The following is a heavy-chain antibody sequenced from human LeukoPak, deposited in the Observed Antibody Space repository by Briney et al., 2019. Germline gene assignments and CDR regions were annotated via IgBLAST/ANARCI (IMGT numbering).Heavy chain of an antibody. CDR3: ARIIISGSNWFDP. CDR2: INHSGST. V-gene: IGHV4-34*01. D-gene: IGHD1-26*01. J-gene: IGHJ5*02. Sequence: SETLSLTCAVYGGSFSGYYWSWIRPPPGKGLEWIGEINHSGSTNYNPSLKSRVTISVDTSKNQFSLKLSSVTAADTAVYYCARIIISGSNWFDPWGQGTLVTVSS. CDR1: GGSFSGYY.